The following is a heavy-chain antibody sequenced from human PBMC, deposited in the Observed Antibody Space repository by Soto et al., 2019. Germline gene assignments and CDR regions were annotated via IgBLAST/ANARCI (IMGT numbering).Heavy chain of an antibody. V-gene: IGHV3-30*03. D-gene: IGHD6-13*01. CDR3: ARGYSRYSSIAKYNWFDP. CDR1: GFTFSSYG. Sequence: PGGSLRLSCAASGFTFSSYGMHWVRQAPGKGLEWVAVISYDGSNKYYADSVKGRFTISRDNSKNTLYLQMNSLRAEDTAVYYCARGYSRYSSIAKYNWFDPWGQGTLVTVSS. J-gene: IGHJ5*02. CDR2: ISYDGSNK.